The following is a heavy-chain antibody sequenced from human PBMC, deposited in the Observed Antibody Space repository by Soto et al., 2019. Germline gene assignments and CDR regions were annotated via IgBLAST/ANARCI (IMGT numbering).Heavy chain of an antibody. CDR1: GFNFSTYA. J-gene: IGHJ4*02. CDR2: MSYDGSNT. Sequence: GGSLRLSCAASGFNFSTYAMDWVRQAPGKGLEWVAVMSYDGSNTYYADSVKGRFTISRDNSKNTLYLQMNSLRPVDTGVYYCAKRKRGAPVSYFDFWGQGTLVTVSS. V-gene: IGHV3-30*18. D-gene: IGHD1-26*01. CDR3: AKRKRGAPVSYFDF.